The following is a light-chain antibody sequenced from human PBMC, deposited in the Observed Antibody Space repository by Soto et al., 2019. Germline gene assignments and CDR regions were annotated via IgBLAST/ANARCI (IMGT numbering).Light chain of an antibody. J-gene: IGKJ5*01. CDR1: QSVSSY. CDR2: DAS. CDR3: QQRSNWLLT. V-gene: IGKV3-11*01. Sequence: EIVLTQSPATLSLSPGERATLSCRASQSVSSYLAWYQQKPGQAPRLLIYDASNRATGIPARFSGSGSGTDFTLTISSLEPEDFAVYYCQQRSNWLLTFCQGTRLEIK.